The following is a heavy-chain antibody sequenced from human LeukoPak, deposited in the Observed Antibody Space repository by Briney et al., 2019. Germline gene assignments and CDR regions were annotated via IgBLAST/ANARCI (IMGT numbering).Heavy chain of an antibody. D-gene: IGHD3-16*01. Sequence: GGSLRLSCAASEFTLSRYSRRWVPDALRKGLEWVASIKQEGSAKYYVDSVKGRFTISRDNAKNSLYLQMNSLRAEDTAVYYCARGGLSRAFDYWGQGSLVTVSS. CDR1: EFTLSRYS. V-gene: IGHV3-7*02. CDR2: IKQEGSAK. J-gene: IGHJ4*02. CDR3: ARGGLSRAFDY.